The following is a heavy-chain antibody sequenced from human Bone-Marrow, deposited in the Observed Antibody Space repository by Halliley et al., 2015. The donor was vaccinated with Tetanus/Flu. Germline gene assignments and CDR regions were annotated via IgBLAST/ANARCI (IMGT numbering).Heavy chain of an antibody. CDR2: LIPMFGSA. D-gene: IGHD2-21*02. CDR3: ASRGSCGGDCYMYYFDS. CDR1: GGTFSSYA. J-gene: IGHJ4*02. V-gene: IGHV1-69*12. Sequence: QVQLVQSGAEEKKPGSSVKVSCKVSGGTFSSYAISWLRQAPGQGLEWMGGLIPMFGSANYAEKFQDRVTITADESTSTAYMELSSLRSEDTAIYFCASRGSCGGDCYMYYFDSWGQGTLVTVSS.